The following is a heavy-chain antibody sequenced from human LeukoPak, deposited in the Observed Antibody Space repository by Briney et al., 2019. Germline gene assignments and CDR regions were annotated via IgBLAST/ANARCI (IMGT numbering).Heavy chain of an antibody. J-gene: IGHJ1*01. CDR1: GGSISSYY. D-gene: IGHD6-6*01. CDR3: ARGGAARLHFQN. V-gene: IGHV4-59*01. Sequence: PSETLSLTCTVSGGSISSYYWSWIRQPPGKGLEWIGYIYHSGSTNYNPSLQSRVTISVDTSKNQLSLNLNSVTAADTAVYYCARGGAARLHFQNWGQGTLVTVSS. CDR2: IYHSGST.